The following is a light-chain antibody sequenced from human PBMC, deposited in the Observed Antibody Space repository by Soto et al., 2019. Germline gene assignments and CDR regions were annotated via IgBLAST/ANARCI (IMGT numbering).Light chain of an antibody. J-gene: IGLJ1*01. CDR2: GNR. CDR3: LSCDSSLSGSGV. V-gene: IGLV1-40*01. CDR1: SSNIGAGYD. Sequence: QSVLTQPPSVAGAPGQRVTISCTGPSSNIGAGYDVHWYQQLPGTAPKLLIYGNRNRPSGVPDRFSGTKSGTSASLAIAGLEDEDEAPYYCLSCDSSLSGSGVFCTGTKVTVL.